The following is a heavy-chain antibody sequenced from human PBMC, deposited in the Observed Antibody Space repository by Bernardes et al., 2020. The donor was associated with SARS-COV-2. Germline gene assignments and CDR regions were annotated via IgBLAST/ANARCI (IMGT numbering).Heavy chain of an antibody. CDR1: GYTFTSYG. CDR3: TRDKVRFGELEYYYYGMDV. CDR2: ISAYNGNT. D-gene: IGHD3-10*01. J-gene: IGHJ6*02. Sequence: ASVKVSCKASGYTFTSYGISWVRQAPGQGLEWMGWISAYNGNTNYAQKLQGRVTMTTDTSTSTAYMELRSLRSDDTAVYYCTRDKVRFGELEYYYYGMDVWGQGTTVTVSS. V-gene: IGHV1-18*04.